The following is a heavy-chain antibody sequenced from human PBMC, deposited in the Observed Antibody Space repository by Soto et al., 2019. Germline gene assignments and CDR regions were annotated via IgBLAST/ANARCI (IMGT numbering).Heavy chain of an antibody. Sequence: GASVKVSCKASGYTFTSYGISWVRQAPGQGLEWMGWISAYNGNTNYAQKLQGRVTMTTDTSTSTAYMELRSLRSDDTAVYYCASDVGVIFGVVMGAFDIWGQGTMVTVSS. CDR2: ISAYNGNT. CDR1: GYTFTSYG. D-gene: IGHD3-3*01. J-gene: IGHJ3*02. CDR3: ASDVGVIFGVVMGAFDI. V-gene: IGHV1-18*04.